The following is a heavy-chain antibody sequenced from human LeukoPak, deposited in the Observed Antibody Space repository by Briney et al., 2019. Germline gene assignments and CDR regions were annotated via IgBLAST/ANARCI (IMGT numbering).Heavy chain of an antibody. CDR2: ISYDGSNK. V-gene: IGHV3-30*01. CDR3: ARDRRYGSGSYYMVFDWFDP. D-gene: IGHD3-10*01. CDR1: RFTFSSYA. J-gene: IGHJ5*02. Sequence: GGSLRLSCAASRFTFSSYAMHWVRQAPGKGLEWVAVISYDGSNKYYADSVKGRFTISRDNSKNTLYLQMNSLRAEDTAVYYCARDRRYGSGSYYMVFDWFDPWGQGTLVTVSS.